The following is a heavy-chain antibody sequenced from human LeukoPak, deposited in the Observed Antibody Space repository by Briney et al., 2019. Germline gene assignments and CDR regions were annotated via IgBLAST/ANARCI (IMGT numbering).Heavy chain of an antibody. CDR3: ARGLEAMRPLSDY. Sequence: ASVKVSCMASGYTFTSYGISWVRQAPGQGLEWMGCISAYNGNKNYAQKLQGRVTMTTDTSTSTAYMELRSLRSDDPAVYYCARGLEAMRPLSDYWGQGTLVTVSS. V-gene: IGHV1-18*04. D-gene: IGHD2-2*01. CDR1: GYTFTSYG. CDR2: ISAYNGNK. J-gene: IGHJ4*02.